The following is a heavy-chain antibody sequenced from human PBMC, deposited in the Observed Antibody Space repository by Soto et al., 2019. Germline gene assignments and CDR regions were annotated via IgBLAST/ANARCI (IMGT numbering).Heavy chain of an antibody. D-gene: IGHD3-3*01. CDR1: GFTFSSYS. Sequence: GGSLRLSCAASGFTFSSYSMNWVRQAPGKGLEWVSYISSSSSTIYYADSVKGRFTISRDNAKNSLYLQMNSLRAEDTAVYYCARGVRYDFWSGPRSGYYYYYYMDVWGKGTTVTVSS. V-gene: IGHV3-48*01. CDR3: ARGVRYDFWSGPRSGYYYYYYMDV. CDR2: ISSSSSTI. J-gene: IGHJ6*03.